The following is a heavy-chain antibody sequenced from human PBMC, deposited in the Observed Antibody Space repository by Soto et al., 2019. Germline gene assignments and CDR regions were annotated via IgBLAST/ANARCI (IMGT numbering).Heavy chain of an antibody. J-gene: IGHJ4*02. CDR1: GYTFSDYY. CDR2: INPNSGGT. V-gene: IGHV1-2*02. Sequence: ASVKVSCKASGYTFSDYYIHWVRQAPGQGLEWMGWINPNSGGTKYAPKFQGGVTMTRDTSITTAYMELSRLRSGDTAVYYCAREPATAKPEGVDFWGQGTLVTVPQ. D-gene: IGHD1-1*01. CDR3: AREPATAKPEGVDF.